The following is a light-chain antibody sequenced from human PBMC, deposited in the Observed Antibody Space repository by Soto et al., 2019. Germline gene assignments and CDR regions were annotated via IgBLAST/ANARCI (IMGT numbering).Light chain of an antibody. Sequence: EIVMTQSPATLSVSPGERATLSCRASQNVNSNLAWYQQKAGQAPRLLIYGASTRATGIPARFSGSGSGTEFTLTISSLQSEDFAVYYCQQYNNWPQTFGQGTKVEIK. V-gene: IGKV3-15*01. CDR1: QNVNSN. CDR3: QQYNNWPQT. J-gene: IGKJ1*01. CDR2: GAS.